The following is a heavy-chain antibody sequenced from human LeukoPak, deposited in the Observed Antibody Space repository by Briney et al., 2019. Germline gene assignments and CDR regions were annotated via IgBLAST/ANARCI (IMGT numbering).Heavy chain of an antibody. J-gene: IGHJ4*02. CDR3: TRVPTTVTTGYYFDY. CDR2: IRSKAYGCTT. CDR1: GFTFGDYG. V-gene: IGHV3-49*04. D-gene: IGHD4-17*01. Sequence: GGSLRLSCTAYGFTFGDYGMSWVRQAPGKGLEWVGFIRSKAYGCTTEYAASVKRRFTISRDDSKSIAYLQMNSLKTEDTAVYYCTRVPTTVTTGYYFDYWGQGTLVTVSS.